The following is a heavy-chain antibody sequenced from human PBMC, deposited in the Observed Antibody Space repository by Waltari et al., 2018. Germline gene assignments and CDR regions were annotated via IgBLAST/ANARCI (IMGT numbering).Heavy chain of an antibody. Sequence: QVQLVQSGAEVKRPGSSVKVSCKASGRTFPTYAISCVRPAPGQGLAWVGRAPGLGLEWMGRISPIVDRDHFAQKFQGRVTITADKSTSTAYMELSGLRSEDTAVYYCATGYNYGPYYIDYWGQGTLVTVSS. CDR2: ISPIVDRD. CDR3: ATGYNYGPYYIDY. D-gene: IGHD5-18*01. V-gene: IGHV1-69*04. CDR1: GRTFPTYA. J-gene: IGHJ4*02.